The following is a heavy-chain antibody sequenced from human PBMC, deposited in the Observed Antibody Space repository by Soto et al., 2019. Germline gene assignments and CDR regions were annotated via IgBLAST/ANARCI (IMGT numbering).Heavy chain of an antibody. CDR2: IYYSGST. D-gene: IGHD3-3*01. Sequence: SETLSLTCDVFGFSISRNHWWGWIRQPPGKGLEWIGDIYYSGSTRYNPSLKSRVTMSVDKARDQFSLTLNSVTAMDTPVYYCARKERKPSPFWNWGEGIQETFYS. J-gene: IGHJ4*02. CDR3: ARKERKPSPFWN. V-gene: IGHV4-28*06. CDR1: GFSISRNHW.